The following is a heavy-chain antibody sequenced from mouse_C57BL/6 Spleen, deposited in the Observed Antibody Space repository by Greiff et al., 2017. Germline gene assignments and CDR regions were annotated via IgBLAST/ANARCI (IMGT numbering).Heavy chain of an antibody. CDR3: ARLYDYAVSYFDY. V-gene: IGHV1-64*01. Sequence: QVQLQQPGAELVKPGASVKLSCKASGYTFTSYWMHWVKQRPGQGLEWIGMIHPNSGSTNYNEKFKSKATLTVDKSSSTAYMQLSSLTSEDSAVYYCARLYDYAVSYFDYWGHDTTLSVSS. CDR1: GYTFTSYW. J-gene: IGHJ2*01. CDR2: IHPNSGST. D-gene: IGHD2-4*01.